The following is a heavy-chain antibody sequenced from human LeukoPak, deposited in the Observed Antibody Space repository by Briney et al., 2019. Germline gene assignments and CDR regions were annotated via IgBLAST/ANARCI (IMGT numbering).Heavy chain of an antibody. Sequence: PGASVKVSCKASGYIFTSYAMHWVRQALGQRLEWLGWINAGNGNTKYSQKFQGRVTITRDTSASTVYMELSSLRSEDTAVYYCARDIDRVFNWFDPWGQGTLVTVSS. J-gene: IGHJ5*02. V-gene: IGHV1-3*01. CDR1: GYIFTSYA. CDR2: INAGNGNT. D-gene: IGHD6-13*01. CDR3: ARDIDRVFNWFDP.